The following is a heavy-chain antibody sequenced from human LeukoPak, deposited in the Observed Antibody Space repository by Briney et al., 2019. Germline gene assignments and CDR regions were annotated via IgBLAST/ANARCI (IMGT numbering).Heavy chain of an antibody. Sequence: AGGSLILSCAASGFTFDDYAMHWVRQAPGKGLEWVSLISGDGGSTYYADSVKGRFTISRDNSKNSLYLQMNSLRTEDTALYYCAKDSRWDGYFDYWGQGTLVTVSS. D-gene: IGHD5-24*01. V-gene: IGHV3-43*02. CDR2: ISGDGGST. J-gene: IGHJ4*02. CDR3: AKDSRWDGYFDY. CDR1: GFTFDDYA.